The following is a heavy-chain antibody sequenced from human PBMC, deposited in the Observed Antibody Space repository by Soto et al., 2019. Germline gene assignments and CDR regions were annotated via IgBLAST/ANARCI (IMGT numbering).Heavy chain of an antibody. CDR1: GYTFTSYG. D-gene: IGHD3-3*01. V-gene: IGHV1-18*04. CDR2: ISAYNGNT. Sequence: ASVKVSCKASGYTFTSYGISWVRQAPGQGLEWMGWISAYNGNTNYAQKLQGRVTMTTDTSTSTAYMELRSLRSDDTAVYYCARDRRVLRFLEWLRYWHFDLGGRGTLVTVSS. J-gene: IGHJ2*01. CDR3: ARDRRVLRFLEWLRYWHFDL.